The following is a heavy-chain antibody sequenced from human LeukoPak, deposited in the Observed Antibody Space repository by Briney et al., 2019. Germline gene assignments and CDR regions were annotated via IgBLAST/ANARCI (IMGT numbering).Heavy chain of an antibody. CDR1: GGSISSYY. CDR3: ARESTFRYCSGGSCYHYYYYMDV. CDR2: IYYSGST. Sequence: SETLSLTCTVSGGSISSYYWSWIRQPPGKGLEWIGYIYYSGSTNYNPSLKSRVTISVDTSKNQFSLKLCSVTAADTAVYYCARESTFRYCSGGSCYHYYYYMDVWGKGTTVTVSS. V-gene: IGHV4-59*01. D-gene: IGHD2-15*01. J-gene: IGHJ6*03.